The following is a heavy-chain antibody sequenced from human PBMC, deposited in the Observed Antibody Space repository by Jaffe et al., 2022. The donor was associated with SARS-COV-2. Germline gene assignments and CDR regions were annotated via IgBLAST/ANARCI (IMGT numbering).Heavy chain of an antibody. CDR1: GFTFSSYW. Sequence: EVQLVESGGGLVQPGGSLRLSCAASGFTFSSYWMSWVRQAPGKGLEWVANIKQDGSEKYYVDSVKGRFTISRDNAKNSLYLQMNSLRAEDTAVYYCAREGSGSYYFGYFQHWGQGTLVTVSS. CDR3: AREGSGSYYFGYFQH. CDR2: IKQDGSEK. J-gene: IGHJ1*01. D-gene: IGHD1-26*01. V-gene: IGHV3-7*01.